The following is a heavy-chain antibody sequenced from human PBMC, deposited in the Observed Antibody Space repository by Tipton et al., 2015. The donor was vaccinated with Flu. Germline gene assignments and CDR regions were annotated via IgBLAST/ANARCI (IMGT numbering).Heavy chain of an antibody. V-gene: IGHV4-59*01. CDR2: IYYDGNT. CDR1: NGSITGYY. CDR3: ARGVFKIGPDY. D-gene: IGHD2-21*01. J-gene: IGHJ4*02. Sequence: GLVKPSETLSLSCTVSNGSITGYYWGWIRQTPDKGLEWIGYIYYDGNTYYNPSLKSRLTISLDTPKKQFSLRLTSVTAADTAVYYCARGVFKIGPDYWGQGTLVTVSS.